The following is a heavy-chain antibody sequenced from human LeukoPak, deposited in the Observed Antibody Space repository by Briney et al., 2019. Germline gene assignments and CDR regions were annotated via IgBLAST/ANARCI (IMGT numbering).Heavy chain of an antibody. CDR3: AKDEAYDFWSGPQSY. CDR2: ISWNSGSI. J-gene: IGHJ4*02. V-gene: IGHV3-9*01. D-gene: IGHD3-3*01. Sequence: PGGSLRLSCAASGFTFDDYAMHWVRQAPGKGLEWVSSISWNSGSIGYAASVKGRFTISRDNAKNSLYLQMNSLRAEDTALYYCAKDEAYDFWSGPQSYWGQGTLDTVSS. CDR1: GFTFDDYA.